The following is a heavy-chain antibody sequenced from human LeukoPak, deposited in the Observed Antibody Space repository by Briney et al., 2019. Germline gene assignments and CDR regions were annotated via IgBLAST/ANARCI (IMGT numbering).Heavy chain of an antibody. CDR2: INSDGSST. V-gene: IGHV3-74*01. Sequence: PGGSLRLSCAAPGFTFSSYWMHWVRQAPGKGLVWVSRINSDGSSTSYADSVKGRFTISRDNAKNTLYLQMNSLRAEDTAVYYCARVGYSSSWYDYWGQGTLVTVSS. J-gene: IGHJ4*02. CDR1: GFTFSSYW. CDR3: ARVGYSSSWYDY. D-gene: IGHD6-13*01.